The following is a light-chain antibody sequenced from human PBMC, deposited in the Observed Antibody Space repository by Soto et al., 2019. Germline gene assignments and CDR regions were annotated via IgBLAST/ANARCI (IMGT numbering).Light chain of an antibody. CDR2: DAS. J-gene: IGKJ4*01. CDR1: QSVSSY. Sequence: EIVLTQSPATLSLSPGERATLSCRASQSVSSYLAWYQQKPGQAPRLLIYDASNRATGIPARFSGSGSGRDFTLTISSLEPEDFAVYYCQQRSNWPFLTFGGGTKVDIK. CDR3: QQRSNWPFLT. V-gene: IGKV3-11*02.